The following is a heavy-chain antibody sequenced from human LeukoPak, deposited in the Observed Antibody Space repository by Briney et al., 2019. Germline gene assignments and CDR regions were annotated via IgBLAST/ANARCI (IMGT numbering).Heavy chain of an antibody. CDR3: ARESWVRGVIITRWFDP. CDR1: GYTFTSYG. CDR2: ISVYNGYT. V-gene: IGHV1-18*01. Sequence: ASVKVSCKASGYTFTSYGMSWVRQAPGQGLEWMGWISVYNGYTNYAQTFQGRVTMTTDTSASTAYMELRSLRSDDTAVYYCARESWVRGVIITRWFDPWGQGTLVTVSS. J-gene: IGHJ5*02. D-gene: IGHD3-10*01.